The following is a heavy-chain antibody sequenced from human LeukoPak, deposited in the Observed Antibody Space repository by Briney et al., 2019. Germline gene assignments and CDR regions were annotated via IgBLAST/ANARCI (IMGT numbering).Heavy chain of an antibody. D-gene: IGHD6-19*01. CDR3: ARVSGWLVSLPDY. CDR1: GYTFTGCY. J-gene: IGHJ4*02. Sequence: ASVTVSCKASGYTFTGCYMHWVRQAPGQGLEWMGWINPNSGGTNYAQKFQGWVTMTRDTSISTAYMELRSLRSDDTAVYYCARVSGWLVSLPDYWGQGTLVTVSS. CDR2: INPNSGGT. V-gene: IGHV1-2*04.